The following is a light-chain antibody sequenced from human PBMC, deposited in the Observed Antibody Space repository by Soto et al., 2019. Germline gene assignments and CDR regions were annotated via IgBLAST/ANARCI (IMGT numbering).Light chain of an antibody. Sequence: QSALTQPASVSGSPGQSITISCTGTSSDVGRYNYVSWYQHHPGKAPKLMIYEVSNRPSGISNRFSGSKSGYTASLTISGLQAEDEADYDCSSYTSSSTLVFGGGTKLTVL. CDR2: EVS. CDR3: SSYTSSSTLV. J-gene: IGLJ3*02. CDR1: SSDVGRYNY. V-gene: IGLV2-14*01.